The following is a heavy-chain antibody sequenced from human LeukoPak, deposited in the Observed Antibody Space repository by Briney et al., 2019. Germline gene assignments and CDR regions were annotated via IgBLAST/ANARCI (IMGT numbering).Heavy chain of an antibody. Sequence: GGSLRLSCAASGFSFDDLGITWVRQVPGKGLEWVAGINWNGASTGYADSVRGRFTISRDNANNSLYLQMNSLRAEDTALYYCARAVCPTIKFCDSSFFMDVWGKGTTVNVSP. D-gene: IGHD6-6*01. V-gene: IGHV3-20*04. CDR3: ARAVCPTIKFCDSSFFMDV. CDR1: GFSFDDLG. CDR2: INWNGAST. J-gene: IGHJ6*04.